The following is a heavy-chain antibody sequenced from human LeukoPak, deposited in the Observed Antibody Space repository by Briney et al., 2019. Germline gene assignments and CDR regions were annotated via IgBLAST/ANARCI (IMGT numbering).Heavy chain of an antibody. CDR2: IRGGGTSE. CDR3: ARDPNGDYIGAFDM. D-gene: IGHD4-17*01. Sequence: GGSLRLSCTASGFTFSAYAMMWVRQAPGKWPEWVSAIRGGGTSEFYADSVKGRFRISRDNSKDTLFLQMNSLRAEDTAVYYCARDPNGDYIGAFDMWGPGTMVTVSS. V-gene: IGHV3-23*01. CDR1: GFTFSAYA. J-gene: IGHJ3*02.